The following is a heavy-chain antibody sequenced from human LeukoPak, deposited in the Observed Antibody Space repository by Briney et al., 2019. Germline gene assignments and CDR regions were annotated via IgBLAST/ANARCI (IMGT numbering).Heavy chain of an antibody. CDR1: GYTFTGYY. D-gene: IGHD3-3*01. V-gene: IGHV1-2*02. CDR2: INPNSGGT. CDR3: ARGSITIFGVVRKYFDY. Sequence: ASVTVSCKASGYTFTGYYMHWVRQAPGQGLEWMGWINPNSGGTNYAQKFQGRVTMTRDTSISTPYMELSRLRSDDTAVYYCARGSITIFGVVRKYFDYWGQGTLVTVSS. J-gene: IGHJ4*02.